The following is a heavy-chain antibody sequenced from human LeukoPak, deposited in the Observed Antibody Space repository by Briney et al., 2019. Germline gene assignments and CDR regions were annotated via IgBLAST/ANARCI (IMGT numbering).Heavy chain of an antibody. V-gene: IGHV3-23*01. CDR3: ARDHGSQDSGAWYVFDY. D-gene: IGHD6-19*01. CDR1: GFTFNHYA. Sequence: GASLRLSCAACGFTFNHYAMSWVRQAPGKGLEWVSGINHLGHTFYADSVKGRFTISRDNSQNTLFLQMNSLRADDTAEYFCARDHGSQDSGAWYVFDYWGRGTLVTVSS. J-gene: IGHJ4*02. CDR2: INHLGHT.